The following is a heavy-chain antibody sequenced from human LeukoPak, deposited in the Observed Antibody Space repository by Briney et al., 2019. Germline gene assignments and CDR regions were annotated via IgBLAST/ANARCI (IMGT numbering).Heavy chain of an antibody. CDR2: IFRSGST. Sequence: SETLSLTCAVSGGSISSGNWWSWVRQPPGKWLEWIGEIFRSGSTNYNPSLKSRVTISVDKSNNQFSLKLSSVTAADTAVYYCARGRGSGSNYEILDYWGQGTLVTVSS. CDR3: ARGRGSGSNYEILDY. J-gene: IGHJ4*02. D-gene: IGHD1-26*01. V-gene: IGHV4-4*02. CDR1: GGSISSGNW.